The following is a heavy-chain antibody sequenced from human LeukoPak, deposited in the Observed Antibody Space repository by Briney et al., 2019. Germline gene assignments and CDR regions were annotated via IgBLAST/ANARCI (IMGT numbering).Heavy chain of an antibody. CDR3: ARASPGIAVAGTVGWFDP. CDR2: IYYSGST. Sequence: SETLSLTCTVSGGSLSSYYWSWIRQPPGKGLEWIGYIYYSGSTNYNPSLKSRVTISVDTSRNQFSLKLSSVTAADTAVYYCARASPGIAVAGTVGWFDPWGQGTLVTVSS. V-gene: IGHV4-59*01. D-gene: IGHD6-19*01. J-gene: IGHJ5*02. CDR1: GGSLSSYY.